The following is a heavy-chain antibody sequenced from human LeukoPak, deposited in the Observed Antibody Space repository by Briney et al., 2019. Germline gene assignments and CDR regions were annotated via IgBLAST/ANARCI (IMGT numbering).Heavy chain of an antibody. J-gene: IGHJ4*02. Sequence: GESLKISCKGSGYSFTYYWIGWVRQMPGKGLEWMGIIYPGDSDTRYRPSFQGQVTISVDKSISTAYLQWNSLKASDTAMYYCARQDGNSKYYFDYWGQGTLVTVSP. D-gene: IGHD1-1*01. CDR3: ARQDGNSKYYFDY. CDR2: IYPGDSDT. V-gene: IGHV5-51*01. CDR1: GYSFTYYW.